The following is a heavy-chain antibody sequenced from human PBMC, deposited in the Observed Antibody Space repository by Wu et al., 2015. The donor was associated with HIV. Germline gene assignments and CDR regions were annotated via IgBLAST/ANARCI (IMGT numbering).Heavy chain of an antibody. CDR3: ARAHYYGSGRPTGLYYAMDE. Sequence: QVQLVQSGAEVKKPGASVKVSCKTSGYNFAIYDINWVRQAAGQGLEWMGWMNPNSGNTGYAEKFQYRIIMTRDTSTSTAYMELSFLNSEDTAVYYCARAHYYGSGRPTGLYYAMDEWGQGDHSHRLV. J-gene: IGHJ6*02. CDR1: GYNFAIYD. CDR2: MNPNSGNT. D-gene: IGHD3-10*01. V-gene: IGHV1-8*01.